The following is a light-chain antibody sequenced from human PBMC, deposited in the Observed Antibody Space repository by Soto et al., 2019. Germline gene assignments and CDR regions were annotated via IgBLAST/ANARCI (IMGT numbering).Light chain of an antibody. Sequence: QSVLTQSPSASASLGASVKLTCTLSSGHSNYAIAWHQQQPEKCPRYLMKVNSDGSHRKGDGIPDRFSGSSSGAQRYLTISRLQSEDEADYYCQTWGTGIRVFGTGTKLTVL. J-gene: IGLJ1*01. V-gene: IGLV4-69*01. CDR1: SGHSNYA. CDR2: VNSDGSH. CDR3: QTWGTGIRV.